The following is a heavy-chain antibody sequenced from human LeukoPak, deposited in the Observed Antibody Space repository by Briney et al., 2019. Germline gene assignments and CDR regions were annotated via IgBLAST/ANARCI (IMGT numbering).Heavy chain of an antibody. V-gene: IGHV3-21*01. CDR1: GFTFSSYS. CDR3: AREGVSYGYYYYYYIDV. CDR2: ISSSSSYI. Sequence: GGSLRLSCAASGFTFSSYSMNWVRLAPGKGLEWVSSISSSSSYIYYADSVKGRFTISRDNAKNSLYLQMNSLRAEDTAVYYCAREGVSYGYYYYYYIDVWGKGTTVTVSS. D-gene: IGHD5-18*01. J-gene: IGHJ6*03.